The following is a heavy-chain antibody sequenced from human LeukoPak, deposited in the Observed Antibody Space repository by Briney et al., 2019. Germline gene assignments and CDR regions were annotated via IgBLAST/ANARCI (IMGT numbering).Heavy chain of an antibody. CDR1: GFTFSSYA. D-gene: IGHD3-10*01. CDR2: ISSNGGST. J-gene: IGHJ4*02. CDR3: ARESVPDYYGSGSYYNY. Sequence: PGGSLRLSCSASGFTFSSYAMYWVRQAQGKGLEYVSVISSNGGSTYHADSVKGRFTVSRDNSKNTLYLQMSSLRAEDTAVYYCARESVPDYYGSGSYYNYWGQGTLVTVSS. V-gene: IGHV3-64D*06.